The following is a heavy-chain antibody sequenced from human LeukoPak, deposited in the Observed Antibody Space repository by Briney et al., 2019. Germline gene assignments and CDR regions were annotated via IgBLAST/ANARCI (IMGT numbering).Heavy chain of an antibody. Sequence: SETLSLTCTVPGGSISSGSYYWSWIRQPAGKGLEWIGRIYTSGSTNYNPSLKSRVTISVDTSKNQFSLKLSSVTAADTAVYYCAREEGALLSDYMDVWGKGTTVTVSS. CDR1: GGSISSGSYY. CDR3: AREEGALLSDYMDV. D-gene: IGHD2-2*01. J-gene: IGHJ6*03. V-gene: IGHV4-61*02. CDR2: IYTSGST.